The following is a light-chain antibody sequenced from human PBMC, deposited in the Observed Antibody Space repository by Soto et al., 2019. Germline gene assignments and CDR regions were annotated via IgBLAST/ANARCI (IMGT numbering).Light chain of an antibody. CDR1: QSSSSW. CDR2: KAS. CDR3: QPYNSYPYT. J-gene: IGKJ2*01. V-gene: IGKV1-5*03. Sequence: DIQMTQSPSTLSASVGDRVTITCRASQSSSSWLAWYQQKPGKAPKLLIYKASSLESVVPSRFSGSGSGTEFTRTISSLQPDDFATYYCQPYNSYPYTFGQGTKLEIK.